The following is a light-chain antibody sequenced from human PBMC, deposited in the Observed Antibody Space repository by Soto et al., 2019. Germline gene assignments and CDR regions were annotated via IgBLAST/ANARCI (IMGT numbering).Light chain of an antibody. J-gene: IGKJ1*01. V-gene: IGKV2-28*01. CDR1: QSLLHSNGYNY. Sequence: DIVMTQSPLSLPVTPGEPASISCRSSQSLLHSNGYNYLDWYLQKPGQSPQLLIYLGSNRASGVPDRFSGSRSGTDCTLKISRVEAEDVGVYYCMQALQTPPWTFGQGRKVEIK. CDR2: LGS. CDR3: MQALQTPPWT.